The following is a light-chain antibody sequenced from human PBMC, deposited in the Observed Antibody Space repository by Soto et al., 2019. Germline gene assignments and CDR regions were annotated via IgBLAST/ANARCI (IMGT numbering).Light chain of an antibody. J-gene: IGLJ1*01. CDR1: SSDVGGYNY. Sequence: QSVLTQPPSASGSPGQSVTISCTGTSSDVGGYNYVSWYQQHPGKAPKLMIYEVSKRPSRVPDRFSGSKSGNTASLTVSGLQAEDEADYYCSSYAGSNNRVFGTGTKLTVL. CDR2: EVS. CDR3: SSYAGSNNRV. V-gene: IGLV2-8*01.